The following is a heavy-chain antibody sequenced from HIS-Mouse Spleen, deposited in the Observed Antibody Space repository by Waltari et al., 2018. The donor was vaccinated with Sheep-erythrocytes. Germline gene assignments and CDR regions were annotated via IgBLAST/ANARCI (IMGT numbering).Heavy chain of an antibody. CDR3: AQTGATTPHFDY. CDR1: GGTFSSYA. CDR2: IIPILGIG. J-gene: IGHJ4*02. Sequence: QVQLVQSGAEVKKPGSSVKVSCKASGGTFSSYAISWVRQAPGQGLEWMGRIIPILGIGNYAQEFQGRVTITADKSTSTAYMELSSLRSEDTAVYYCAQTGATTPHFDYWGQGTLVTVSS. V-gene: IGHV1-69*04. D-gene: IGHD1-26*01.